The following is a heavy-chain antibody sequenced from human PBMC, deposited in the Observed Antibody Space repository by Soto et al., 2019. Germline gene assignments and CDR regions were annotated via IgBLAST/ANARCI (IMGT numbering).Heavy chain of an antibody. Sequence: PGGSLRLSCAASGFTFDDYAMHWVRQAPGKGLEWVSGISWNSGSIGYADSVKGRFTISRDNAKNSLYLQMNSLRAEDTALNYCAKDMIRHFDSPSAEGYYYYGMDVWGQGTTVTVSS. CDR2: ISWNSGSI. D-gene: IGHD3-9*01. J-gene: IGHJ6*02. V-gene: IGHV3-9*01. CDR1: GFTFDDYA. CDR3: AKDMIRHFDSPSAEGYYYYGMDV.